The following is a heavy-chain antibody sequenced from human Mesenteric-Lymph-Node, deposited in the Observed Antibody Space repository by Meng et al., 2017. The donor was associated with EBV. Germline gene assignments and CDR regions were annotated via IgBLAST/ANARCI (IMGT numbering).Heavy chain of an antibody. J-gene: IGHJ4*02. CDR3: ARQYGSSFDY. CDR1: SDSISSTSYH. CDR2: IYYSGTT. V-gene: IGHV4-39*01. D-gene: IGHD3-10*01. Sequence: LHLQESGPGLVRPSGTLSLICTVSSDSISSTSYHWGWIRQPPGKGLEWIGSIYYSGTTYFNPSLESRVSISVDTSKKQFSLRLTSVTAADTAVYYCARQYGSSFDYWGQGTLVTVSS.